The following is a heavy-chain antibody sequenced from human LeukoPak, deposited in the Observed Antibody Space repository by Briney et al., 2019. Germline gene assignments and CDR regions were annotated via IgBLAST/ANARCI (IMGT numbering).Heavy chain of an antibody. V-gene: IGHV1-69*04. D-gene: IGHD5-24*01. Sequence: GASVKVSCKASGGTFSSYAISWVRQAPGQGLEWMGRIIPILGIANYAQKFQGRVTITADKSTSTAYMELSSLRSEDTAVYYCARDLAIRDGYNPPAGYWGQGTLVTVSS. CDR3: ARDLAIRDGYNPPAGY. J-gene: IGHJ4*02. CDR2: IIPILGIA. CDR1: GGTFSSYA.